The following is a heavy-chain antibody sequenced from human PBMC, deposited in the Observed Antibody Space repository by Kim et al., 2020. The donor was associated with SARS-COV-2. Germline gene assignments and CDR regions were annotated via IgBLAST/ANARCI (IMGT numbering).Heavy chain of an antibody. V-gene: IGHV4-38-2*02. CDR1: GYSISSGYY. Sequence: SETLSLTCTVSGYSISSGYYWGWIRQPPGKGLEWIGSIYHSGSTYYNPSLKSRVTISVDTSKNQFSLKLSSVTAADTAVYYCARDSVLRYFDWLLPDWY. CDR2: IYHSGST. J-gene: IGHJ2*01. CDR3: ARDSVLRYFDWLLPDWY. D-gene: IGHD3-9*01.